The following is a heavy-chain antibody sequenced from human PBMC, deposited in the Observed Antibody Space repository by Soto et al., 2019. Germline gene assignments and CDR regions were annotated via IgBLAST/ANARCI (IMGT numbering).Heavy chain of an antibody. D-gene: IGHD2-2*01. V-gene: IGHV1-18*01. J-gene: IGHJ6*02. CDR1: GYTFTSYG. CDR2: ISAYNGNT. CDR3: ARDWGPTGYCISTSCPGDV. Sequence: QVQLVQSGAEVKKPGASVKVSCKASGYTFTSYGISWVRQAPGQGLEWMGWISAYNGNTNYAQKLQGRVTMTTDTSTSTAYRELRALRSDDTAVYYCARDWGPTGYCISTSCPGDVWGQGTTVTVSS.